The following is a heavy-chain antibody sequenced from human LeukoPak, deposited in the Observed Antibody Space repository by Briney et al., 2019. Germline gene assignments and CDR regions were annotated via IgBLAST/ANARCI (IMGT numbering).Heavy chain of an antibody. Sequence: SVKVSCKASGGTFSSYAISWVRQAPGQGLEWMGGIIPIFGTANYAQKFQGRVTITADESTSTAYMELSSLRSEDTAVYYRARDYNALEIQELLWFGELSYWGQGTLVTVSS. V-gene: IGHV1-69*13. CDR3: ARDYNALEIQELLWFGELSY. CDR2: IIPIFGTA. J-gene: IGHJ4*02. D-gene: IGHD3-10*01. CDR1: GGTFSSYA.